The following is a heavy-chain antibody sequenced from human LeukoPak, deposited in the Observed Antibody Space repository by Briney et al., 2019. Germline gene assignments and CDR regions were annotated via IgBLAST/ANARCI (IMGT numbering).Heavy chain of an antibody. V-gene: IGHV3-NL1*01. CDR3: AKEHLRYFDWLSPPGY. CDR2: ISWDGGST. CDR1: GFTFSSYA. J-gene: IGHJ4*02. Sequence: PGGSLRLSCAASGFTFSSYAMHWVRQAPGKGLEWVSLISWDGGSTYYADSVKGRFTISRDNSKNTLYLQMNSLRAEDTAVYYCAKEHLRYFDWLSPPGYWGQGTLVTVSS. D-gene: IGHD3-9*01.